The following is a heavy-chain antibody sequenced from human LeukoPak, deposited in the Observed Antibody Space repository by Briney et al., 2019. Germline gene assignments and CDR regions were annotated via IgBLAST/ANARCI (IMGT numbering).Heavy chain of an antibody. CDR3: ARDPVGATTRYFDY. V-gene: IGHV3-30*01. D-gene: IGHD1-26*01. CDR1: GFTFSSYA. Sequence: GGSLRLSCAASGFTFSSYAMHWVRQAPGKGLEWVAVISYDGSNKYYADSVKGRLTISRDNSKNTLYLQMNSLRAEDTAVYYCARDPVGATTRYFDYWGQGTLVTVSS. CDR2: ISYDGSNK. J-gene: IGHJ4*02.